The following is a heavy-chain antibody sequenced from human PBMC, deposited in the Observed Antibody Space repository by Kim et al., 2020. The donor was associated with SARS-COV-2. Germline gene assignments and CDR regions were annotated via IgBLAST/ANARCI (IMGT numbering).Heavy chain of an antibody. CDR2: IYPGDSDT. D-gene: IGHD6-13*01. Sequence: GESLKISCKGSGYSFTSYWIGWVRHMPGKGLEWMGIIYPGDSDTRYSPSFQGQVTITADKSITTAYLQWSSLKASDTAMYYCAFTGAGNRKWFDPWGQGTLVTVSS. J-gene: IGHJ5*02. CDR3: AFTGAGNRKWFDP. CDR1: GYSFTSYW. V-gene: IGHV5-51*01.